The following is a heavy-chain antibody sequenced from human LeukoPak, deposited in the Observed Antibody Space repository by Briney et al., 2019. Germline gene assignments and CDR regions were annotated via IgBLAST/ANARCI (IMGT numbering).Heavy chain of an antibody. J-gene: IGHJ5*02. CDR1: GYTFTSYG. CDR3: ASSLENDYGDPNWFDP. CDR2: ISAYNGNT. V-gene: IGHV1-18*01. Sequence: GASVKVSCKASGYTFTSYGISWVRQAPGQGLEWMGWISAYNGNTNYAQKLQGRVTMTTDTSTSTAYMELRSLRSDDTAVYYCASSLENDYGDPNWFDPWGQGTLVTVSS. D-gene: IGHD4-17*01.